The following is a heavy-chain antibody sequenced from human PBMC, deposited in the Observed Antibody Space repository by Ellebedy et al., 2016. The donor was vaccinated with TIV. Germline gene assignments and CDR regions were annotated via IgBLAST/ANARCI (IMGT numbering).Heavy chain of an antibody. D-gene: IGHD3-22*01. CDR3: ARDKSPTMIALDF. CDR1: GFTFRSYG. J-gene: IGHJ4*02. Sequence: PGGSLRLSCVASGFTFRSYGMHWVRQAPDKELEWVAVIWYDGDNKYYVDSVKGRFTISRDNSKNTLYLQMSSLRADDTAIYYCARDKSPTMIALDFWGQGTLVTVSS. CDR2: IWYDGDNK. V-gene: IGHV3-33*01.